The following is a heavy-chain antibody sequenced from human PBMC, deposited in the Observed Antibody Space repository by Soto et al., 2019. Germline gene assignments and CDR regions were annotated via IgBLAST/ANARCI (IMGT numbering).Heavy chain of an antibody. Sequence: SETLSLTCAVSGGSISSGGYSWSWIRQPPGKGLEWIGYIYYSGSTNYNPSLKNRVTISVDTSKNQFSLKLSSVTAADTAVYYCARSDGRYWGQGTLVTVSS. V-gene: IGHV4-61*08. CDR2: IYYSGST. J-gene: IGHJ4*02. CDR1: GGSISSGGYS. CDR3: ARSDGRY.